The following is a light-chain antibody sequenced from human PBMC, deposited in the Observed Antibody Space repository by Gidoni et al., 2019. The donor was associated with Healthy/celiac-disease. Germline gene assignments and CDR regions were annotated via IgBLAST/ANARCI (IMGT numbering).Light chain of an antibody. CDR1: QSVSSY. J-gene: IGKJ3*01. CDR2: DAS. V-gene: IGKV3-11*01. CDR3: QQRSNWPPFT. Sequence: IVFTQSPATLSLSPGERATLSCRASQSVSSYLAWYQQKPGQAPRLLLYDASNRATGIPARFSGSGSGTDFTLTISSLEPEDFAVYYCQQRSNWPPFTFGPGTKVDIK.